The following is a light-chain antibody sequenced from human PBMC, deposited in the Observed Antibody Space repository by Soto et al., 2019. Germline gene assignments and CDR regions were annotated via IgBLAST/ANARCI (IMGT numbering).Light chain of an antibody. CDR1: QSVSSN. CDR2: GAS. CDR3: QQRSNWPTTWA. J-gene: IGKJ1*01. Sequence: EIVITQSPATLSVSPGERATLSCRASQSVSSNLAWYQQKPGQAPRLLISGASTRATRIPARFSGSGSGTDFTLTISSLEPEDSAVYFCQQRSNWPTTWAFGQGTRWIS. V-gene: IGKV3-15*01.